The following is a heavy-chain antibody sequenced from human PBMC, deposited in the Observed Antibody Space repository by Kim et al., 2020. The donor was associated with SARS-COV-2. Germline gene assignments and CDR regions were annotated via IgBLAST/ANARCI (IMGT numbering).Heavy chain of an antibody. Sequence: KGRLTTTRDNAKNSLYLQMNSLRADDTAVYYCARVSLGSSSWYYFDYWGQGTLVTVSS. D-gene: IGHD6-13*01. J-gene: IGHJ4*02. V-gene: IGHV3-11*05. CDR3: ARVSLGSSSWYYFDY.